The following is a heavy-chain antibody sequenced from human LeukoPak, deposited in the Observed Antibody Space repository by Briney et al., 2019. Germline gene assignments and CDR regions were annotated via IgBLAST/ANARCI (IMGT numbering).Heavy chain of an antibody. CDR1: GFTFSYFW. CDR2: INTDGSYS. CDR3: ARDFAGPRASDY. Sequence: PGGSLRLSCAASGFTFSYFWMHWFRQTPGKGLVWFSCINTDGSYSSYADSVKGRFTISRDNVRNTLYLQMNSLTAEDSAVYYCARDFAGPRASDYWGQGISVTVSS. V-gene: IGHV3-74*01. J-gene: IGHJ4*02.